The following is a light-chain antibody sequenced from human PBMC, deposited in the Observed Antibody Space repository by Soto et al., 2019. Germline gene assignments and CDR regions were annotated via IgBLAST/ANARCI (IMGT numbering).Light chain of an antibody. CDR3: QHYGYSSLT. J-gene: IGKJ1*01. CDR2: GVS. Sequence: VLTQSPVALSLSSGERATLSCRASQSVSSTLLTWYQQKPGQAPRLLIYGVSSRATGIPDRFSGSGAGTDFTLAISRVEPEEFAVYCCQHYGYSSLTCGQGSRVEIK. V-gene: IGKV3-20*01. CDR1: QSVSSTL.